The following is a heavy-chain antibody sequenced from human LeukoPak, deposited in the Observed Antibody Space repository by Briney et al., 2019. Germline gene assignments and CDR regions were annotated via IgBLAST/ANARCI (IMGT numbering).Heavy chain of an antibody. J-gene: IGHJ4*02. V-gene: IGHV3-7*04. CDR2: IKQDGSKK. CDR3: TRVGYIDEGIDY. Sequence: GGSLRLSCAASGLTVSSNYMRWVRQAPGKGLEWVANIKQDGSKKSYVDSVKGRFTISRDNAKNSLYLQMNSLRAEDTAIYYCTRVGYIDEGIDYWGQGTLVTVSS. CDR1: GLTVSSNY. D-gene: IGHD5-24*01.